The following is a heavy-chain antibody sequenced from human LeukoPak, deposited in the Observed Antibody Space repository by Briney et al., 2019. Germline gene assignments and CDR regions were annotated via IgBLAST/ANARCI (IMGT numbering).Heavy chain of an antibody. D-gene: IGHD2-2*01. CDR3: AAMAVVPAATGYFRDY. Sequence: GGSLRLSCAASGFPFSKFTLRWVRQAPGRGLGWVAVVSDDGNNQFYADFVEGRFTVSRDNFKNTLYLQMNSLRADDTAMYFCAAMAVVPAATGYFRDYWGQGTLVIVSP. J-gene: IGHJ4*02. CDR2: VSDDGNNQ. V-gene: IGHV3-30-3*01. CDR1: GFPFSKFT.